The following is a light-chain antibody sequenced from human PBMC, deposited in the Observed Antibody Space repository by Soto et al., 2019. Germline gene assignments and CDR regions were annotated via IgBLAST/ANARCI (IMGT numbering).Light chain of an antibody. Sequence: DIQMTQSPSSLSASVGDRVTITCRTSQSITNYLNWYQQKPRKAPKLLIYAASTLQSGVPSRFSGSGSGTDFTLTISSLQPGDFASYYCQQTYTSPLYTCGQGTKLEIK. V-gene: IGKV1-39*01. CDR3: QQTYTSPLYT. CDR1: QSITNY. CDR2: AAS. J-gene: IGKJ2*01.